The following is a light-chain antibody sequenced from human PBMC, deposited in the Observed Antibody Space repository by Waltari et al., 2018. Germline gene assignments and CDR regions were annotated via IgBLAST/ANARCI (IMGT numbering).Light chain of an antibody. CDR2: GAS. CDR1: QSVKSD. Sequence: EILMPQSPATLSLSPGERATLSCRASQSVKSDLALYQQNPGQAPRLLFYGASIRAPGVPGRFSASGSGTDFTLTISSLRSEDFAVYYCQQYDKWPPITFGQGTRLEI. J-gene: IGKJ5*01. V-gene: IGKV3-15*01. CDR3: QQYDKWPPIT.